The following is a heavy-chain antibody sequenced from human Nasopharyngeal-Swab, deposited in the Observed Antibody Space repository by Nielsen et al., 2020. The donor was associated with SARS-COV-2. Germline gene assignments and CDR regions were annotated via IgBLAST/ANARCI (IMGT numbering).Heavy chain of an antibody. CDR1: GGSFIGYY. V-gene: IGHV4-34*01. Sequence: SVTLSLTSAFYGGSFIGYYWSWIRQPPGNGLAWIGEINHSGSTNYHPSLKSRVTISVDTSKNQFSMQLSSVTAAETAVYYCARPHLPRYDYVWGSYRYVDAFDIWGQGTMVTVSS. CDR2: INHSGST. CDR3: ARPHLPRYDYVWGSYRYVDAFDI. J-gene: IGHJ3*02. D-gene: IGHD3-16*02.